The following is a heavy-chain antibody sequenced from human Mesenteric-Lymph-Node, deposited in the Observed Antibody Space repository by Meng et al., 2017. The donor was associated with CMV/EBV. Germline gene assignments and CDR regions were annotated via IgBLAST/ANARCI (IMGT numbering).Heavy chain of an antibody. J-gene: IGHJ4*02. CDR2: ISSSGSTI. Sequence: GGSLRLSCAASGFTFSDYYMSWIRQAPGKGLEWVSYISSSGSTIYYADSVKGRFTISRDNAKNSLFLQMNSLRAEDTAVYFCAKSPRLYYFDYWGQGILVTVSS. CDR1: GFTFSDYY. CDR3: AKSPRLYYFDY. V-gene: IGHV3-11*01. D-gene: IGHD2-2*02.